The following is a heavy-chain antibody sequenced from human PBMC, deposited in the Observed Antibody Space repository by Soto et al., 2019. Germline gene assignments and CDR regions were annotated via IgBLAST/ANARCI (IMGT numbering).Heavy chain of an antibody. V-gene: IGHV3-23*01. CDR2: ISGSGGST. J-gene: IGHJ4*02. Sequence: EVQLLESGGGLVQPGGSMRLSCAASGFTFSSYAMSWVRQAPGKGLEWVSAISGSGGSTYYAESVMGRFTISSDNSKNTLYLQMNSLRAEVTAVYYCAKAMVVVTANDYWGQGTLVTVSS. CDR1: GFTFSSYA. CDR3: AKAMVVVTANDY. D-gene: IGHD2-21*02.